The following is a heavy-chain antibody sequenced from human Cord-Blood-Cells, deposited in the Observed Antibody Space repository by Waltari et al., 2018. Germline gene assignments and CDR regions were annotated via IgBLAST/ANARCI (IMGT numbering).Heavy chain of an antibody. CDR3: ARGGAVYI. Sequence: EVQLVETGGGLIQPGGSLRLSCAASGFTVSSNYMSWVRQAPGKGLGWVSVIYSGGSTYYAVSVKGRFTSSSDNSKNTLYLQMNSLRAEDTAVYYCARGGAVYIWGQGTMVTVSS. J-gene: IGHJ3*02. V-gene: IGHV3-53*02. CDR2: IYSGGST. CDR1: GFTVSSNY.